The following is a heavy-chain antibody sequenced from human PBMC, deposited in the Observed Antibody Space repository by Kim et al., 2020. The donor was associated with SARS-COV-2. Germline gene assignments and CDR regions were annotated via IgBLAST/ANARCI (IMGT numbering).Heavy chain of an antibody. CDR3: ARCRDSGSYSDAFDI. CDR1: GYSFTSYW. V-gene: IGHV5-51*01. CDR2: IYPGDSDT. J-gene: IGHJ3*02. Sequence: GGSLKISCKGSGYSFTSYWIGWVRQMPGKGLEWMGIIYPGDSDTRYSPSFQGQVTISADKSISTAYLQWSSLKASDTAMYYCARCRDSGSYSDAFDIWGQGTMVTVSS. D-gene: IGHD1-26*01.